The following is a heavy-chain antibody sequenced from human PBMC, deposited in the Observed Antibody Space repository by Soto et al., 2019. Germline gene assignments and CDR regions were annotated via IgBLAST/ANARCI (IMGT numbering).Heavy chain of an antibody. CDR1: GFTFSSYA. CDR2: ISYDGSNK. D-gene: IGHD3-22*01. CDR3: ARPQPYDSSGYYFDY. Sequence: GGSLRLSCAASGFTFSSYAMHWVRQAPGKGLEWVAVISYDGSNKYYADSVKGRFTISRDNSKNTLYLQMSSLRAEDTAVYYCARPQPYDSSGYYFDYWGQGTLVT. V-gene: IGHV3-30-3*01. J-gene: IGHJ4*02.